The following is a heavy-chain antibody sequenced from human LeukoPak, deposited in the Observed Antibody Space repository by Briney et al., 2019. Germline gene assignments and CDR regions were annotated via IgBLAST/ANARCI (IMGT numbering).Heavy chain of an antibody. Sequence: GGSLRLSCAASGFTFSSYAMSWVRQAPGKGLEWVSAISGSGGSTYYADSVKDRFTISRDNSKNTLYLQMNSLRAEDTAVYYCAKPRGYCSSTSCGSYYYYYGMDVWGQGTTVTVSS. CDR3: AKPRGYCSSTSCGSYYYYYGMDV. V-gene: IGHV3-23*01. J-gene: IGHJ6*02. D-gene: IGHD2-2*01. CDR1: GFTFSSYA. CDR2: ISGSGGST.